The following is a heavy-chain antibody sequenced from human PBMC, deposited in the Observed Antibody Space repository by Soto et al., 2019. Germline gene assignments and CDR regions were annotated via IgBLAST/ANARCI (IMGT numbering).Heavy chain of an antibody. Sequence: EVQLVESGGGLVKPGGSLRLSCAASGFTFSSYSMNWVRQAPGKGLEWVSSISSSSSYIYYADSVKGRFTISRDNAKNSLYPQMNSLRAEDTAVYYCARDRATVTRRPFYYYYYGMDVWGQGTTVTVSS. V-gene: IGHV3-21*01. CDR1: GFTFSSYS. J-gene: IGHJ6*02. CDR2: ISSSSSYI. D-gene: IGHD4-4*01. CDR3: ARDRATVTRRPFYYYYYGMDV.